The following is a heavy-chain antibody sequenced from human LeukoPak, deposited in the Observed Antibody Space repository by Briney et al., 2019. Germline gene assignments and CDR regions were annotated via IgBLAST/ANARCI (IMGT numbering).Heavy chain of an antibody. Sequence: SETLSLTCAVSGYSISSGYYWGWIRQPPGKGLEWIGSIYHSGSTYYNPSLKSRVTISVDTSKNQFSLKLSSVTAADTAVYYCARPSIAVAGSFPGFYFDYWGQGTLVTVSS. CDR1: GYSISSGYY. D-gene: IGHD6-19*01. V-gene: IGHV4-38-2*01. CDR3: ARPSIAVAGSFPGFYFDY. J-gene: IGHJ4*02. CDR2: IYHSGST.